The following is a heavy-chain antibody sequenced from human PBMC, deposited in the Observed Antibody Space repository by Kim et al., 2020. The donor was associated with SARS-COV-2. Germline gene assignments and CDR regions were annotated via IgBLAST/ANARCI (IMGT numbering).Heavy chain of an antibody. CDR2: IHHSGKT. CDR3: TRCNCYQKHFFDD. Sequence: SETLSLTCSVSGGSIRPHNWNWIRQSPGGGLEWIRYIHHSGKTRYNPSLKSRVTISDDTSKNHFSLTLTFVTAADTANFSSTRCNCYQKHFFDDWVQG. CDR1: GGSIRPHN. J-gene: IGHJ4*02. D-gene: IGHD2-21*01. V-gene: IGHV4-59*11.